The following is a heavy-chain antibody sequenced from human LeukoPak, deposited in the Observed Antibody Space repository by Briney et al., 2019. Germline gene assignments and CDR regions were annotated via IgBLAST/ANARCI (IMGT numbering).Heavy chain of an antibody. CDR2: ISGGGGST. J-gene: IGHJ4*02. V-gene: IGHV3-23*01. CDR1: GFTLSSYG. D-gene: IGHD6-13*01. CDR3: AKDRTKQQLVLNY. Sequence: GGSLRLSCAASGFTLSSYGMSWVRQAPGKGLEWVSAISGGGGSTYYADSVKGRFTTSRDNSKNTLYLQMNSLRAEDTAVYYCAKDRTKQQLVLNYWGQGTLVTVSS.